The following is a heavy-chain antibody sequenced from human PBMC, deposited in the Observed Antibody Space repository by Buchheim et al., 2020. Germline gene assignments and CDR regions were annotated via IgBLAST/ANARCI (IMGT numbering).Heavy chain of an antibody. D-gene: IGHD6-13*01. CDR1: GFTFSSYW. V-gene: IGHV3-74*01. Sequence: EVQLVESGGGLVQPGGSLRLSCAASGFTFSSYWMHWVRQAPGKGLVWVSRINSDGSSTSYADSAKGRFTISRDNAKNTLYLQMNSLRAEDTAVYYCAREGCGSSWYLYYYYGMDVWGQGTT. CDR3: AREGCGSSWYLYYYYGMDV. CDR2: INSDGSST. J-gene: IGHJ6*02.